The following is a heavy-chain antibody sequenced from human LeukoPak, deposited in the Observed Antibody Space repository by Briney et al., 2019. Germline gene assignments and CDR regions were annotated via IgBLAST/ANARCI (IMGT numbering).Heavy chain of an antibody. D-gene: IGHD2-15*01. J-gene: IGHJ4*02. CDR1: GFTFGSYA. CDR2: ISYDGSNK. V-gene: IGHV3-30*04. CDR3: ARGERRTVVVVAATFRY. Sequence: GGSLRLSCAASGFTFGSYAMHWVRQAPGKGLEWVAVISYDGSNKYYADSVKGRFTISRDNSKNTLYLQMNSLRAEDTAVYYCARGERRTVVVVAATFRYWGQGTLVTVSS.